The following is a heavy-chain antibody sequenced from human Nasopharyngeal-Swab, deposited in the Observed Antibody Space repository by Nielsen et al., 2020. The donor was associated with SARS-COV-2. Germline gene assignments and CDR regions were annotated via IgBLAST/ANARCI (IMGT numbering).Heavy chain of an antibody. CDR2: IIPILGIA. Sequence: SVKVSCKASGGTFSSYAISWVRQAPGQGLEWMGGIIPILGIANYAQKFQGRVTITADKSTSTAYMELSSLRSEDTAVYYCARDKGPGMAVAGRYFQHWGQGTLVTVSS. J-gene: IGHJ1*01. V-gene: IGHV1-69*10. D-gene: IGHD6-19*01. CDR1: GGTFSSYA. CDR3: ARDKGPGMAVAGRYFQH.